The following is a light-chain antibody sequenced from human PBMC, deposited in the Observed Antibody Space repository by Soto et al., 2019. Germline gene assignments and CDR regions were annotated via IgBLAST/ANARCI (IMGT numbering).Light chain of an antibody. CDR3: AAWDDSLSALV. CDR1: SSNIESNY. J-gene: IGLJ3*02. V-gene: IGLV1-47*01. CDR2: RND. Sequence: VLTQPPSASGTPGQRVTISCSGSSSNIESNYVYWYQQLPGSAPKLLIYRNDQRPSGVPDRFSGSKSGTSASLAISGLRSEDEADYYCAAWDDSLSALVFGGGTQLTVL.